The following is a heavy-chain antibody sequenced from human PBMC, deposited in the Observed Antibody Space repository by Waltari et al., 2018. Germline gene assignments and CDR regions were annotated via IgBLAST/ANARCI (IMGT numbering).Heavy chain of an antibody. Sequence: EVQLLESGGGLVQPGGSLRLSCAASGFTFSSYAMSWVRQAPGKGVEWVSAISGMGGGRYYPDTVNGRSTTSRDNSKHTRYTQMNSLRAEDTAVYYCSSGTTVTLNAFDIWGQGTMVTVSS. V-gene: IGHV3-23*01. CDR3: SSGTTVTLNAFDI. J-gene: IGHJ3*02. CDR2: ISGMGGGR. D-gene: IGHD4-17*01. CDR1: GFTFSSYA.